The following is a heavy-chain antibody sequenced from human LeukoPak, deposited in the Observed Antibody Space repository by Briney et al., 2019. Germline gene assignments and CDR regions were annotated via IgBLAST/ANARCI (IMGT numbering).Heavy chain of an antibody. CDR1: GFTFSSNS. J-gene: IGHJ4*02. V-gene: IGHV3-21*04. CDR3: ATYRQVLLPFES. Sequence: GGSLRLSCAASGFTFSSNSMNWVRQPPGKGLEWVSSIFPSGGEIHYADSVRGRFTISRDNSKSTLSLQMNSLRAEDTAIYYCATYRQVLLPFESWGQGTLVTVSS. D-gene: IGHD2-8*02. CDR2: IFPSGGEI.